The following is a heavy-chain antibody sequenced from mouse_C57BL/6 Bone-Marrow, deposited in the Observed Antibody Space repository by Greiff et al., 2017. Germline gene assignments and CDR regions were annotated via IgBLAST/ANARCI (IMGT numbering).Heavy chain of an antibody. CDR2: IRSKSNNYAT. V-gene: IGHV10-1*01. Sequence: EVMLVESGGGLVQPKGSLKLSCAASGFSFNTYAMNWVRQAPGKGLEWVARIRSKSNNYATYYADSVKDRFTISRDDSESMLYLQMNNLKTEDTAMYYCVTQATRFAYWGQGTLVTVSA. CDR3: VTQATRFAY. J-gene: IGHJ3*01. CDR1: GFSFNTYA. D-gene: IGHD3-2*02.